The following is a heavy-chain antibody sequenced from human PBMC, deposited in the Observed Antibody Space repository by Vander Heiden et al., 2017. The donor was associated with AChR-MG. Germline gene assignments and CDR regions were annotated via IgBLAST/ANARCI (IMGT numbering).Heavy chain of an antibody. Sequence: QVQLQESGPGLVKPSEPLSLTCTVSGGPISSYSWSWIRQPAGKGLEWIGRIYTSGSTNYNPSLKSRVTMSVDTSKNQFSLKLSSVTAADTAVYYCARDYYGSGSYYNVFNWFDPWGQGTLVTVSS. CDR2: IYTSGST. CDR3: ARDYYGSGSYYNVFNWFDP. CDR1: GGPISSYS. D-gene: IGHD3-10*01. V-gene: IGHV4-4*07. J-gene: IGHJ5*02.